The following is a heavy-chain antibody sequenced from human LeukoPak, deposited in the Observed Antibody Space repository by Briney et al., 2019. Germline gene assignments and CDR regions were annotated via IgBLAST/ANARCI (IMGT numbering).Heavy chain of an antibody. V-gene: IGHV4-34*01. CDR2: INHSGST. D-gene: IGHD2-2*01. J-gene: IGHJ3*02. Sequence: SETLSLTCSVSGGSISGSYWNWIRQPPGKGLEWIGEINHSGSTNYNPSLKSRVTISVDTSKNQFSLKLSSVTAADTAVYYCARDFRRASRYCSSTSCYRIGYFDIWGQGTMVTVSS. CDR1: GGSISGSY. CDR3: ARDFRRASRYCSSTSCYRIGYFDI.